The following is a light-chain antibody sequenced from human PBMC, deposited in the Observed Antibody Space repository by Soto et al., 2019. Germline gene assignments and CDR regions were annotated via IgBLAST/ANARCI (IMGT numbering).Light chain of an antibody. J-gene: IGKJ1*01. Sequence: DIQMTQSPSSLSASIGDRVTITCRASQGINTYLAWYQQKPGKVPYLLIYGASSLQSGVPSRFSGSGSGTDFSLTISSLQPEDVATDYCQKDNSAPWTFGQGTKVQLK. CDR3: QKDNSAPWT. V-gene: IGKV1-27*01. CDR2: GAS. CDR1: QGINTY.